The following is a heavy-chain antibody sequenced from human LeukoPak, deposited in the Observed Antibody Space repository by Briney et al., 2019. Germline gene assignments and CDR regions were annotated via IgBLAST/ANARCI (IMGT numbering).Heavy chain of an antibody. CDR3: ARGGYSSSWYHDS. J-gene: IGHJ4*02. V-gene: IGHV3-21*01. CDR1: GFTFSSYS. D-gene: IGHD6-13*01. Sequence: GGSLRLSCAASGFTFSSYSMNWVRQAPGKGLEWVSSISSSSSYMYYADSVKGRFTISRDNAKNSLYMQVNSLRAEDTAVYYCARGGYSSSWYHDSWGQGTLVTVPS. CDR2: ISSSSSYM.